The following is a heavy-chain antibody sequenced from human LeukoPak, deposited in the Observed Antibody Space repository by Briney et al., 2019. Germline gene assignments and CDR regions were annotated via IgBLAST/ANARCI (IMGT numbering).Heavy chain of an antibody. J-gene: IGHJ3*02. V-gene: IGHV4-31*03. D-gene: IGHD3-22*01. CDR1: GGSISSGGYY. Sequence: SETLSLTCTVSGGSISSGGYYWSWIRQHPGKGLEWIGYIYYSGSTYYNPSLKSRVTISVDTSKNQFSLKLSSVTAADTAMYYCARSYDSSGYYSPGFDIWGQGTMVTVSS. CDR3: ARSYDSSGYYSPGFDI. CDR2: IYYSGST.